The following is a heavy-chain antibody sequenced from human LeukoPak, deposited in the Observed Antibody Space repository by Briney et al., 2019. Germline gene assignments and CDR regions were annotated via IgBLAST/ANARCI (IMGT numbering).Heavy chain of an antibody. Sequence: ASVTVSCKASGGTFSSYAISWVRQAPGQGLEWMGGIIPIFGTANYAQKFQGRVTITADESTSTAYMELSSLRSEDTAVYYCARGGVGATFVFWGQGTLVTVSS. CDR2: IIPIFGTA. J-gene: IGHJ4*02. V-gene: IGHV1-69*13. CDR3: ARGGVGATFVF. D-gene: IGHD1-26*01. CDR1: GGTFSSYA.